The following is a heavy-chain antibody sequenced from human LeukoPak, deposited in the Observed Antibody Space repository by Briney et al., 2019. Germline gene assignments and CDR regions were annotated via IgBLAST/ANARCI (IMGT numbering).Heavy chain of an antibody. D-gene: IGHD3-10*01. CDR1: GGSFSGYY. CDR3: ARGPTLIWFYFQH. J-gene: IGHJ1*01. Sequence: PSETLSLTCAVYGGSFSGYYWSWIRQPPGKGLEWIGEINHSGSTNYNPSLKSRVTISVDTSKNQFSLKLSSVTAADTAVYYCARGPTLIWFYFQHWGQGTLVTVSP. CDR2: INHSGST. V-gene: IGHV4-34*01.